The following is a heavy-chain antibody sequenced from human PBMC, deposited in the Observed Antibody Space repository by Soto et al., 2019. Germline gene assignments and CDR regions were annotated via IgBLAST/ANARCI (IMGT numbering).Heavy chain of an antibody. CDR2: IYYSGST. V-gene: IGHV4-31*03. D-gene: IGHD4-17*01. CDR3: ARDRGVTTDYYYYGMDV. CDR1: GGSISSGGYY. J-gene: IGHJ6*02. Sequence: QVQLQESGPGLVKPSQTLSLTCTVSGGSISSGGYYWSWIRQHPGKGLEWIGYIYYSGSTYYNPSLKSRVTISVDTSKNQFSLKLSSVTAADTAVYYCARDRGVTTDYYYYGMDVWGQGTTVTVSS.